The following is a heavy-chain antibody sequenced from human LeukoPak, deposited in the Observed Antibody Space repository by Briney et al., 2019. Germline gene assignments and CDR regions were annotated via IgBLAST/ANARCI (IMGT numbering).Heavy chain of an antibody. CDR1: GGTFSSYV. CDR2: VIPIFGTA. J-gene: IGHJ4*02. CDR3: ASATLVNYFDY. V-gene: IGHV1-69*05. D-gene: IGHD2/OR15-2a*01. Sequence: ASVKVSCKASGGTFSSYVISWVRQAPGQGLEWMGGVIPIFGTANYAQKFQGRVTMTRDTSISTAYKELSRLRSDDTAVYYCASATLVNYFDYWGQGTLVTVSS.